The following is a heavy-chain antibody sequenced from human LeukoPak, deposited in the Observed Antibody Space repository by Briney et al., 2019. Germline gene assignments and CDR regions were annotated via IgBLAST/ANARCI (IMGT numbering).Heavy chain of an antibody. D-gene: IGHD3-9*01. Sequence: PGGSLRPSCAASGFTFSSYAMHWVRQAPGKGLEWVAVISYDGSNKYYADSVKGRFTISRDNSKNTLYLQMNSLRAEDTAVYYCARDPTLYYNILTGYYSFDYWGQGTLVTVSS. CDR2: ISYDGSNK. V-gene: IGHV3-30-3*01. J-gene: IGHJ4*02. CDR3: ARDPTLYYNILTGYYSFDY. CDR1: GFTFSSYA.